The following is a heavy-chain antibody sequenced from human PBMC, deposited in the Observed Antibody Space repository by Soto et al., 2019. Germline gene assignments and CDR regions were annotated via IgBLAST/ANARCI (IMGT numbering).Heavy chain of an antibody. CDR2: INWNGDSK. J-gene: IGHJ4*02. CDR3: STHSPNYAIFTGYSDLVD. Sequence: ESGGGLVRPGGSLRLSCAASGFSFDDYGISWVRQAPGKGLEWVSGINWNGDSKGYADSVKGRFTISRDNAKSSLYLQMKSLRAEDTALYYCSTHSPNYAIFTGYSDLVDRGQGTLVTVPS. V-gene: IGHV3-20*04. CDR1: GFSFDDYG. D-gene: IGHD3-9*01.